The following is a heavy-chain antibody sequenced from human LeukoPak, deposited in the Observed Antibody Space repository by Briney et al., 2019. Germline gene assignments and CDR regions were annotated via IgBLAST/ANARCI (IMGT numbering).Heavy chain of an antibody. CDR3: ASYTGNDVGIPDY. V-gene: IGHV5-51*01. Sequence: GAALQISCKGSGYSFTSYWIGWVRQLPGKGLEWMGIIYPGDSDTRYSPSFQGQVTISADKSISTPYLQWSSLKASDTAMYYCASYTGNDVGIPDYWGQGTLVTVSS. CDR2: IYPGDSDT. J-gene: IGHJ4*02. D-gene: IGHD1-20*01. CDR1: GYSFTSYW.